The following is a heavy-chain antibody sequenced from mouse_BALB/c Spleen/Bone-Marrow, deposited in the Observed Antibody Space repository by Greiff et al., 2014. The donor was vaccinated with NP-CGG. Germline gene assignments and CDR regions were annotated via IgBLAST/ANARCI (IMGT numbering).Heavy chain of an antibody. CDR1: GYAFTNYW. CDR2: IYPGSGNT. J-gene: IGHJ2*01. V-gene: IGHV1-63*01. Sequence: VQLQESGAELVRPGTSVKISCKASGYAFTNYWLGWVKQRPGHGLEWIGGIYPGSGNTYYNEKFKGKFTLTADKSSSTAYMQLSSLTSEDSAVYFCARRRSLDYWGQGTTLTVSS. CDR3: ARRRSLDY.